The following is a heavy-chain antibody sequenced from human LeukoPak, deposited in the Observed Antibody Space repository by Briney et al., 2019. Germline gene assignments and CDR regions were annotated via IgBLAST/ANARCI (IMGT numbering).Heavy chain of an antibody. CDR2: ISSSSTYI. Sequence: GGSLRLSCGASGFTFSSYSMNWVRQAPGKGLEWVSSISSSSTYIYYADSVKCRFTISRDNAKNSLYLQMNGLRAEDTAVYFCARGAQIVVAPAAQARPGPSGVDFWGQGTLVTVSS. CDR1: GFTFSSYS. CDR3: ARGAQIVVAPAAQARPGPSGVDF. D-gene: IGHD2-2*01. J-gene: IGHJ4*02. V-gene: IGHV3-21*01.